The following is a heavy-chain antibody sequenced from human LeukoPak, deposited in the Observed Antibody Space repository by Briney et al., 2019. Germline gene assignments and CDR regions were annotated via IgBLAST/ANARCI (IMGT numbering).Heavy chain of an antibody. Sequence: SETLSLTCAVYGGSFSGYYWGWIRQPPGKGLEWIGEINHSGSTNYNPSLKSRVTISVDTSKNQFSLKLSSVTAADTAVYYCARRAGYSSSWYASWGQGTLVTVSS. CDR1: GGSFSGYY. J-gene: IGHJ4*02. CDR3: ARRAGYSSSWYAS. D-gene: IGHD6-13*01. CDR2: INHSGST. V-gene: IGHV4-34*01.